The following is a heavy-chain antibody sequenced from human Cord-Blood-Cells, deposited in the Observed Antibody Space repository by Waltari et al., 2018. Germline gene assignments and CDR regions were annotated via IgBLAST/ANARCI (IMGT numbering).Heavy chain of an antibody. V-gene: IGHV3-7*01. Sequence: EVQLVESGGGLVQPGGYLRLSCAASGFTVSSYRMTWVRQAPGKGLEWVANIKQDGSEKYYVDSVKGRFTISRDNAKNSLYLQMNSLRAEDTAVYYCARDLYYYYYMDVWGKGTTVTVSS. CDR3: ARDLYYYYYMDV. CDR2: IKQDGSEK. J-gene: IGHJ6*03. CDR1: GFTVSSYR.